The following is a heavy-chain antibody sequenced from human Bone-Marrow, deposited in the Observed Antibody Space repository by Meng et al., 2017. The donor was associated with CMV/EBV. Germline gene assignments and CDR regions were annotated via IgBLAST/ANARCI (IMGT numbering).Heavy chain of an antibody. V-gene: IGHV1-2*02. J-gene: IGHJ6*02. CDR3: ASQIVVVPAAMRDYYYGMDV. CDR1: GYTFTGYY. D-gene: IGHD2-2*01. Sequence: ASVKVSCKASGYTFTGYYMHWVRQAPGQGLEWMGWINPNSGGTNYAQKFQGRVTMTRDTSISTAYMELSRLRSDDTAVYHCASQIVVVPAAMRDYYYGMDVWGQGTTVTVSS. CDR2: INPNSGGT.